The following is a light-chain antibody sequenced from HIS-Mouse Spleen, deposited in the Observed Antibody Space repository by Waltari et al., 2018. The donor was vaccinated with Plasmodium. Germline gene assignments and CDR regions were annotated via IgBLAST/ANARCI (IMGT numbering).Light chain of an antibody. CDR2: EDS. J-gene: IGLJ3*02. CDR3: YSTDSSGNHRV. Sequence: SYALTQPPSVSVSPGQTARITCSGDALPNKYAYWYQQKSGQAPVLVIYEDSKLPSGIPERFSGSSSGTMATLTISGAQVEDEADYYCYSTDSSGNHRVFGGGTKLTVL. CDR1: ALPNKY. V-gene: IGLV3-10*01.